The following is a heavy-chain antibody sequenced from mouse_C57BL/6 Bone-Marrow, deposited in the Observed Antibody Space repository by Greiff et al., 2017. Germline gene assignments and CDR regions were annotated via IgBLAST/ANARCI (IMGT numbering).Heavy chain of an antibody. Sequence: VQLLESGAELARPGASVKLSCKASGYTFTSYGISWVKQRTGQGLEWIGEIYPRSGNTYYNAKFKGKATLTADKSSSTAYMELRSLTSEDSAVYFFARFGSYDAMDYWGQGTSVTVSS. J-gene: IGHJ4*01. V-gene: IGHV1-81*01. CDR1: GYTFTSYG. CDR3: ARFGSYDAMDY. CDR2: IYPRSGNT.